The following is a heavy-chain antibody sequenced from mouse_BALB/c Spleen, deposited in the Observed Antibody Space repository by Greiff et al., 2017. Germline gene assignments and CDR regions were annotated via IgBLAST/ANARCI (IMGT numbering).Heavy chain of an antibody. CDR2: ILPGSGGT. V-gene: IGHV1-9*01. J-gene: IGHJ4*01. CDR3: ARSKYGNYDAMDY. D-gene: IGHD2-10*02. CDR1: GYTFSSYW. Sequence: VQLVESGAELMKPGASVKISCKATGYTFSSYWIEWVKQRPGHGLEWIGEILPGSGGTNYNEKFKGKATLTADKSSSTAYMQLSSLTSDDSAVYFCARSKYGNYDAMDYWGQGTSVTVSS.